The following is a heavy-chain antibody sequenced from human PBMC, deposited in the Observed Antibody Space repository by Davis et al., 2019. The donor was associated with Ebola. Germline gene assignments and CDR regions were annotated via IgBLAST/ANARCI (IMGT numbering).Heavy chain of an antibody. V-gene: IGHV4-39*07. CDR3: ARDRRDSRAFGF. CDR1: GGSISSGTYY. D-gene: IGHD3-22*01. Sequence: SETLSLTCSVSGGSISSGTYYWGWVRQPPGKGLEWIGAIYYNGRTYYNSSLEGRVTISLDTSKNQFSLKLRSVTAADTAVYFCARDRRDSRAFGFWGQGTLVTVSS. J-gene: IGHJ4*02. CDR2: IYYNGRT.